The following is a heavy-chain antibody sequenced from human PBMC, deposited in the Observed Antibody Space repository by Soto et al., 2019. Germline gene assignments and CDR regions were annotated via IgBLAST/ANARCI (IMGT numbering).Heavy chain of an antibody. D-gene: IGHD3-3*01. Sequence: GASVKVSCKASGYTFTSYAMHWVRQAPGQRLEWMGWINAGNGNTKYSQKFQGRVTITRDTSASTAYMELSSLRSEDTAVYYCARDASQLRFLEWSSYSVWGQGTTVTVSS. CDR3: ARDASQLRFLEWSSYSV. CDR2: INAGNGNT. V-gene: IGHV1-3*01. J-gene: IGHJ6*02. CDR1: GYTFTSYA.